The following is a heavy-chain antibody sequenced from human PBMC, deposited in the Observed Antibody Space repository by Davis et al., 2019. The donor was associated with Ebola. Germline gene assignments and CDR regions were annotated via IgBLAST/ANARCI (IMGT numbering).Heavy chain of an antibody. V-gene: IGHV4-34*01. D-gene: IGHD6-19*01. CDR3: ARVYSSGWYGWFDP. CDR1: GGSFSGYY. Sequence: GSLRLSCAVYGGSFSGYYWSWIRQPPGKGLEWIGEINHSGSTNYNPSLQSRVIISVDTSKNQFSLKLSSVTAADTAVYYCARVYSSGWYGWFDPWGPGTLVTVSA. J-gene: IGHJ5*02. CDR2: INHSGST.